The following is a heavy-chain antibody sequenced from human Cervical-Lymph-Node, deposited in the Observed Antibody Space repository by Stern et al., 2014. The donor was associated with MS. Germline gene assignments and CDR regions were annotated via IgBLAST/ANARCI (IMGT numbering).Heavy chain of an antibody. CDR2: IWYDGSNK. CDR3: ARDQDRNYFDY. V-gene: IGHV3-33*01. J-gene: IGHJ4*02. Sequence: MQLVESGGGVVQPGRSLRLACAAPGLTCSSYGMHWVRQAQGKGLEWVAVIWYDGSNKYYADSVKGRFTISRDNSKNTLYLQMNSLRAEDTAVYYCARDQDRNYFDYWGQGTLVTVSS. CDR1: GLTCSSYG.